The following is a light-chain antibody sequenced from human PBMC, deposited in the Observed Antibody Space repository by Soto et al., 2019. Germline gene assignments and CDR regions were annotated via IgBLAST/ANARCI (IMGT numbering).Light chain of an antibody. CDR2: AAS. CDR3: QQSYPTPLT. J-gene: IGKJ5*01. CDR1: QSISVY. V-gene: IGKV1-39*01. Sequence: IQMTQSPSSLSASVGVRVTITCRASQSISVYLNWYQQTSGKAPKLLISAASSLHSGVPSRFSGSGSGTDFTLTISDLQPEDFATYFCQQSYPTPLTFGQGTRLEIK.